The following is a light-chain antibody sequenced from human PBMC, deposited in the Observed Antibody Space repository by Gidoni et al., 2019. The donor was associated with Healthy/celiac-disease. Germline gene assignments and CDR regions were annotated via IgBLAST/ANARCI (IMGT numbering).Light chain of an antibody. CDR3: QQYYSTPFT. V-gene: IGKV4-1*01. CDR2: WAS. J-gene: IGKJ3*01. CDR1: QSVLYSSNNQNY. Sequence: DIVLTQSPASLAVSLCERATINCKSSQSVLYSSNNQNYLSWYQQKPGQPPKLLIYWASTRESGVPDRFRGSGSGTDFTLTISSLKAEDVAVYYGQQYYSTPFTLGTGTKVDIK.